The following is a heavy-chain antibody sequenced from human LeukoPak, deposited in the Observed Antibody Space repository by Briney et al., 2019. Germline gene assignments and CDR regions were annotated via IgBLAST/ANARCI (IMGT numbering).Heavy chain of an antibody. J-gene: IGHJ4*02. CDR3: AKDWTTVVTPKGYYFDS. CDR1: GFSFNNYA. Sequence: GGSLRLSCAASGFSFNNYAMSWVRQTPGKGLEWVSAISTTGGSTYYADSVKGRFTVSRDNSKNTLSLQMDSLRVEDTALYYCAKDWTTVVTPKGYYFDSWGQGTLVTVSS. CDR2: ISTTGGST. V-gene: IGHV3-23*01. D-gene: IGHD4-23*01.